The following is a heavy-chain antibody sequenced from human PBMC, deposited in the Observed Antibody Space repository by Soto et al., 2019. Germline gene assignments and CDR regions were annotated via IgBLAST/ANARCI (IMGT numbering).Heavy chain of an antibody. D-gene: IGHD3-16*01. CDR3: AREGMYHYETKDYYPSTYGLDV. CDR1: GYSFTVYY. CDR2: IFPKSGGT. Sequence: QEQLMQSGAEVKKPGASVKVSCKSSGYSFTVYYLHWVRQAPGQGPEWMGWIFPKSGGTKSAQKFQGRVTMTRDTSISTAYMELKRLRSDDTAVYFCAREGMYHYETKDYYPSTYGLDVWGQGTTVTVSS. V-gene: IGHV1-2*02. J-gene: IGHJ6*02.